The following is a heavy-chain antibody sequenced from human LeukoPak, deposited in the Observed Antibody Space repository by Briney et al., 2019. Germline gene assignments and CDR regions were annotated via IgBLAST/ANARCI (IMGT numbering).Heavy chain of an antibody. J-gene: IGHJ5*02. D-gene: IGHD5-12*01. CDR2: ISGSGGST. Sequence: GGSLRLSCASSGFTFSSYSMSWVRQAPGEGLEWVSAISGSGGSTYYADSVKGRFTISRDNSKNTLYLQLNSLSAEDTALYYCARALYSGYEENLCDLWAEGTGLSVFS. CDR1: GFTFSSYS. V-gene: IGHV3-23*01. CDR3: ARALYSGYEENLCDL.